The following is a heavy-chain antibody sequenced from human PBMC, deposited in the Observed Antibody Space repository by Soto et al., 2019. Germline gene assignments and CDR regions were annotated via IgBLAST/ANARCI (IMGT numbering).Heavy chain of an antibody. Sequence: QVQLVESGGGVVQPGRSLRLSCAASGFTFSNYAIHWVRQAPGKGLEWVAVISYGGSNTYYADSVKGRFTISSDKSKNTLYLQMNSLRIEDTAVYYCARDREVTMRSFDYCGQGTLVTVSS. CDR1: GFTFSNYA. V-gene: IGHV3-30-3*01. J-gene: IGHJ4*02. CDR3: ARDREVTMRSFDY. CDR2: ISYGGSNT. D-gene: IGHD3-22*01.